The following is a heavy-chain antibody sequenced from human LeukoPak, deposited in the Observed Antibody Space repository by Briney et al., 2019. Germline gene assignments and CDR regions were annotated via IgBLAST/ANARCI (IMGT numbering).Heavy chain of an antibody. CDR3: AKNSQYDDYSSWYY. J-gene: IGHJ4*02. Sequence: GGSLRLSCEASGFTFSSYAMSWVRQAPGKGLEWVSSISGSGGATYYADSVKGRFTISRDKSKNMVYMQMNSLGAGDTAVYYCAKNSQYDDYSSWYYWGQGTLVTVSS. CDR1: GFTFSSYA. D-gene: IGHD6-13*01. CDR2: ISGSGGAT. V-gene: IGHV3-23*01.